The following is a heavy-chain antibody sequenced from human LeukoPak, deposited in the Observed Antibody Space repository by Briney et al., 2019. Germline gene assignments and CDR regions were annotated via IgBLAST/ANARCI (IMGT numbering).Heavy chain of an antibody. CDR3: ARTYYYYYYMDV. J-gene: IGHJ6*03. CDR1: GGSISSSSYY. Sequence: SETLSLTCTVSGGSISSSSYYWGWIRQPPGKGLEWIGSIYYSGSTYYNPSLKSRVTISVDTSKNQFSLRLSSVTAADTAVYYCARTYYYYYYMDVWGKGTTVTISS. V-gene: IGHV4-39*01. CDR2: IYYSGST.